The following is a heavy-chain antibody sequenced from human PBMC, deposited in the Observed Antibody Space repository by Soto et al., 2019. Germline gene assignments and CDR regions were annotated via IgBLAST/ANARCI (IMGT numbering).Heavy chain of an antibody. CDR3: ARDPYSSGWYSGAAFDI. J-gene: IGHJ3*02. D-gene: IGHD6-19*01. V-gene: IGHV3-21*01. Sequence: PGGSLRLSCAASGFTFSSYAMSWVRQAPGKGLEWVSVISGSSSNTHYADSVKGRFTVSRDNAKNTLYLQMNSLRAEDTAVYYCARDPYSSGWYSGAAFDIWGQGTMVTVSS. CDR1: GFTFSSYA. CDR2: ISGSSSNT.